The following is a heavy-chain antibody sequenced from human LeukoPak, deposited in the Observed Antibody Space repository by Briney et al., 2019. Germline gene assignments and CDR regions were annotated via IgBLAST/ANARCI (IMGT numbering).Heavy chain of an antibody. Sequence: GGSLRLSCSASGYIFSSYWMHWVRQAPGVGLVWVSRIDTDGTITSYADSVKGRFTISRDNAKNTLYLQMNSLRTEDTGVYYCTKDLTGKYDYWGQGTLVTVSS. D-gene: IGHD1-20*01. J-gene: IGHJ4*02. V-gene: IGHV3-74*01. CDR1: GYIFSSYW. CDR3: TKDLTGKYDY. CDR2: IDTDGTIT.